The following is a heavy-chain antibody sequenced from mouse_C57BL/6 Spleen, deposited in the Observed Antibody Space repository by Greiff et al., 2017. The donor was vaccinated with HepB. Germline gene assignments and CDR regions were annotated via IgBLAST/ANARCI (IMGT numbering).Heavy chain of an antibody. J-gene: IGHJ3*01. D-gene: IGHD2-5*01. CDR1: GFTFSDYG. CDR2: ISSGSSTI. V-gene: IGHV5-17*01. CDR3: AKAYYSNYVPAY. Sequence: DVHLVESGGGLVKPGGSLKLSCAASGFTFSDYGMHWVRQAPEKGLEWVAYISSGSSTIYYADTVKGRFTISRDNAKNTLFLQMTSLRSEDTAMYYCAKAYYSNYVPAYWGQGTLVTVSA.